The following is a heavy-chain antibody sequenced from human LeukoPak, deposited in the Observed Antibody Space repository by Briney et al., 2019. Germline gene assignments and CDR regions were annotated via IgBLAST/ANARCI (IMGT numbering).Heavy chain of an antibody. J-gene: IGHJ4*02. CDR1: GGTFSSYD. CDR3: ARGPTYDSSGYKFDY. CDR2: MNPNSGNT. V-gene: IGHV1-8*02. D-gene: IGHD3-22*01. Sequence: ASVKVSCKASGGTFSSYDINWVRQAPGQGLEWMGWMNPNSGNTDYAQKFQGRVTMTRNTSISTAYMELSSLRSEDTAVYYCARGPTYDSSGYKFDYWGQGTLVTISS.